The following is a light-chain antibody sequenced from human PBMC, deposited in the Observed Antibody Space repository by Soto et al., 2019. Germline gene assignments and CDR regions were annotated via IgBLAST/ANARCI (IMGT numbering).Light chain of an antibody. CDR3: YSYTSSSTYV. CDR2: DVS. Sequence: QSALTQPASVSVSPGQSITIFCTGTSSDVGAYNYVSWYQQHPAKVPKLMIYDVSNRPSGVSDRFSGSKSGNTASLTISGLQAEDEADYYCYSYTSSSTYVFGTGTKVTVL. J-gene: IGLJ1*01. V-gene: IGLV2-14*01. CDR1: SSDVGAYNY.